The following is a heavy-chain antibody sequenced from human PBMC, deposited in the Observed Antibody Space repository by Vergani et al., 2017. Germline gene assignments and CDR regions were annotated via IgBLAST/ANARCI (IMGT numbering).Heavy chain of an antibody. CDR2: IQYAGSDI. D-gene: IGHD3-10*01. Sequence: QVQLVESGGGVVQPGGSLRLSCVASGFSVSNSGMHWVRQTPGKGLEWVAFIQYAGSDIFYADFVEGRFTISRDNSKNSLYLQMRSLRFDDTAVYYCANEGSANRIRGWLDHWGQGALVTVSS. V-gene: IGHV3-30*02. CDR3: ANEGSANRIRGWLDH. J-gene: IGHJ4*02. CDR1: GFSVSNSG.